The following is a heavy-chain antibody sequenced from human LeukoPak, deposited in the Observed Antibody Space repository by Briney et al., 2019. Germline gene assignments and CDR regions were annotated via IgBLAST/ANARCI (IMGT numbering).Heavy chain of an antibody. V-gene: IGHV3-48*03. CDR2: ITGTGYTI. CDR3: AGQHGGFDS. J-gene: IGHJ3*02. CDR1: GFTFSSYE. D-gene: IGHD3-16*01. Sequence: GGSLRLSCAAFGFTFSSYEMNWVRQAPGEGLEWVSYITGTGYTIYYADSVKGRFTISRDNAKNSLYLQMNSLRAEGTAVYYCAGQHGGFDSWGQGTMVTVSS.